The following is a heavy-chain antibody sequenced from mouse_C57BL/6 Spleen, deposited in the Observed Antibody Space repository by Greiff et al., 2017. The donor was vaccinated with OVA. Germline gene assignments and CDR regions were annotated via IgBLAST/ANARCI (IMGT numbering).Heavy chain of an antibody. J-gene: IGHJ4*01. CDR1: GYTFTSYG. V-gene: IGHV1-52*01. CDR3: TRGGYGSRCAMGC. Sequence: QVQLQQPGAELVRPGSSVKLSCKASGYTFTSYGMNWVKQRPIQGLEWIGNIDPSDSETHYNQKFKDKATLTVDKSSSTAYMQLSCLTSEDSAVYCCTRGGYGSRCAMGCWDRGTSVTVSS. CDR2: IDPSDSET. D-gene: IGHD1-1*01.